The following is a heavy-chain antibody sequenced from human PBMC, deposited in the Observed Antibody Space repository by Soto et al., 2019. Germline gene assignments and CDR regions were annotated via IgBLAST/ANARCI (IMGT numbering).Heavy chain of an antibody. CDR1: GDTFSSYA. Sequence: QVQLVQSGAEVKKPGSSVKVSCKASGDTFSSYAISWVRQAPGQGLEWMGGIIPIFATTNYAQKFQGRVTITADESTNTVYMEPSSLRSEDTAVYYCAKTPPRTTATAYYFDYWGQGTLVTVSS. J-gene: IGHJ4*02. CDR3: AKTPPRTTATAYYFDY. CDR2: IIPIFATT. V-gene: IGHV1-69*12. D-gene: IGHD4-17*01.